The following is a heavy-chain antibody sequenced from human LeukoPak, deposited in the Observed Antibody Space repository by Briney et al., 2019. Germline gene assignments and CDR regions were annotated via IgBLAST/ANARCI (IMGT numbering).Heavy chain of an antibody. D-gene: IGHD3-22*01. CDR3: ARDRAPDSSGPGDRFDP. V-gene: IGHV4-39*07. CDR2: IYYSGST. J-gene: IGHJ5*02. CDR1: GGSISSSSYY. Sequence: SETLSLTCTVSGGSISSSSYYWGWIRQPPGKGLEWIGSIYYSGSTYYNPSLKSRVTISVDTSKNLFSLKLSSVTAADTAVYYCARDRAPDSSGPGDRFDPWGQGTLVTVSS.